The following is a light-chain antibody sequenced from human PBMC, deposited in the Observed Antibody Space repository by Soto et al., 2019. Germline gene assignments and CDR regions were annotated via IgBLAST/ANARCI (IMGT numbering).Light chain of an antibody. CDR1: QSLLHSNGYNY. CDR2: LGS. CDR3: MQPLQSWT. J-gene: IGKJ1*01. V-gene: IGKV2-28*01. Sequence: DIVMTQSPLSLPVTPGEPASISCRSSQSLLHSNGYNYLDWYLQKPGQSPQILIYLGSNRASGVPDRFSGSGSGTDFTLKISRVEAEDVGVYYCMQPLQSWTFDQGTKVDIK.